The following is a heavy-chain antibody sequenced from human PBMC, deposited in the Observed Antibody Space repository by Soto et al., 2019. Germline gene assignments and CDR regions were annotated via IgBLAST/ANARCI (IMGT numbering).Heavy chain of an antibody. CDR2: IIPIFGIP. J-gene: IGHJ4*02. CDR1: GDTFSSYA. D-gene: IGHD2-8*01. Sequence: ASVQVSCKASGDTFSSYAISWVRQAPGQGLEWMGGIIPIFGIPTYAQKFQVRVTISADESTSTASMELSGLRSEDTAIYYCTTGHGFNGASFDYWGQGTLVTVSS. CDR3: TTGHGFNGASFDY. V-gene: IGHV1-69*13.